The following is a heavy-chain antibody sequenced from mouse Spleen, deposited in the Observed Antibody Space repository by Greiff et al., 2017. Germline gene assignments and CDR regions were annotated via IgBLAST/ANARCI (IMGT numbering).Heavy chain of an antibody. Sequence: VKLLESGAELVRPGASVTLSCKASGYTFTDYEMHWVKQTPVHGLEWIGAIDPETGGTAYNQKFKGKAILTADKSSSTAYMELRSLTSEDSAVYYCTSYYGDYAYYAMDYWGQGTSVTVSS. CDR2: IDPETGGT. J-gene: IGHJ4*01. CDR1: GYTFTDYE. V-gene: IGHV1-15*01. CDR3: TSYYGDYAYYAMDY. D-gene: IGHD2-13*01.